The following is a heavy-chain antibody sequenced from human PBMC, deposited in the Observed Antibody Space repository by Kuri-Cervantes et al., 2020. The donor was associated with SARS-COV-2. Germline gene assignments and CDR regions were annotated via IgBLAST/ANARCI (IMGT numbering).Heavy chain of an antibody. CDR2: IYTSGCT. V-gene: IGHV4-4*07. Sequence: SETLSLTCTVSGGSISSYYWSWIRQPAGKGLEWIGRIYTSGCTNYNPSLRSRVTISVDTSKNQFSLKLSSVTAADTAVYYCAGGTYDFWSGYSDAFDIWGQGTMVTVSS. CDR3: AGGTYDFWSGYSDAFDI. J-gene: IGHJ3*02. D-gene: IGHD3-3*01. CDR1: GGSISSYY.